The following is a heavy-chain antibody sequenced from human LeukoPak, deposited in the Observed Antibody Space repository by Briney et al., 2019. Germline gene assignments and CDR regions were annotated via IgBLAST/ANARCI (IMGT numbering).Heavy chain of an antibody. CDR2: ISAYNGNT. D-gene: IGHD4-17*01. CDR1: GYTFTSYG. J-gene: IGHJ4*02. CDR3: ASAAYGDYRGPFDY. V-gene: IGHV1-18*01. Sequence: ASVKVSCKASGYTFTSYGIRWVRQAPGQGLEWMGWISAYNGNTNYAQKLQGRVTMTTDTSTSTAYMELRSLRSDDTAVYYCASAAYGDYRGPFDYWGQGTLVTVSS.